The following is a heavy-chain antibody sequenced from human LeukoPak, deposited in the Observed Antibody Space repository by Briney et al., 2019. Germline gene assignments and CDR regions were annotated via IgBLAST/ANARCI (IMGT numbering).Heavy chain of an antibody. J-gene: IGHJ6*02. Sequence: ASVKVSCRASGYTFTSYGISWVRQAPGQGLEWMGWISAYNGNTNYAQKLQGRVTMTRDTSISTAYMELSRLRSDDTAVYYCASLTGTTSYYYGMDVWGQGTTVTVSS. V-gene: IGHV1-18*01. CDR3: ASLTGTTSYYYGMDV. CDR1: GYTFTSYG. D-gene: IGHD1-20*01. CDR2: ISAYNGNT.